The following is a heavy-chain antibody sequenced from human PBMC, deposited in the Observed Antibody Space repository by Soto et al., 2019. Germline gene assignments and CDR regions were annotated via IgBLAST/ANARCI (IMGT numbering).Heavy chain of an antibody. CDR3: ARVWGGAFDI. D-gene: IGHD3-10*01. J-gene: IGHJ3*02. V-gene: IGHV4-59*01. CDR1: GGSISSYY. CDR2: IYYSGST. Sequence: QVQLQESGPGLVKPSETLSLTCTVSGGSISSYYWSWIRQPPGKGLAWIGYIYYSGSTTYHPSLKSRVTISVDTSKTQFSLKLSSVTAADTAVYYCARVWGGAFDIWGQGTMVTVSS.